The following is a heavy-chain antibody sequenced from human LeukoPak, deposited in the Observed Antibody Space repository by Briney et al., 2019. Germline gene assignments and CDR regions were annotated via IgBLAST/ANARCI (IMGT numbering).Heavy chain of an antibody. J-gene: IGHJ5*02. V-gene: IGHV4-39*07. D-gene: IGHD2-2*01. CDR1: GGSISSSSYY. Sequence: YPSETLSLTCTVSGGSISSSSYYWGWIRQPPGKGLEWIGSIYYSGSTYYNPSLKSRVTISVDTSKNQFSLKLSSVTAADTAVYYCARVIVVVPAAMVPYNWFDPWGQGTLVTVSS. CDR2: IYYSGST. CDR3: ARVIVVVPAAMVPYNWFDP.